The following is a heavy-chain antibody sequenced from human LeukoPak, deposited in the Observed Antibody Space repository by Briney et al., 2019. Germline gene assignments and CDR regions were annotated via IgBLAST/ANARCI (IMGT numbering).Heavy chain of an antibody. CDR2: INSDGSST. D-gene: IGHD3-10*01. Sequence: WGSLRLSCAVSGFTFSSYWMHWVCQAPRKGQVWVSRINSDGSSTSYADSVKGRFTISRDNAKNTLYLQMNSLRAEDTAVYYCACSYGSGSYYGSTYYYYGMDVWGQGTTVTVSS. CDR3: ACSYGSGSYYGSTYYYYGMDV. V-gene: IGHV3-74*01. CDR1: GFTFSSYW. J-gene: IGHJ6*02.